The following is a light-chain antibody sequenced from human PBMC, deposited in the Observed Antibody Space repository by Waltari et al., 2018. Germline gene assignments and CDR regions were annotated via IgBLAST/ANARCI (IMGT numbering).Light chain of an antibody. CDR2: RVF. V-gene: IGKV2-29*02. CDR1: QSLLHSNGNTY. CDR3: MQALQTPLT. J-gene: IGKJ4*01. Sequence: DIVMTQTPLSLSVTPGEPASISCRSSQSLLHSNGNTYLYWYLQKPGQPPRLLIYRVFNRFSGVPDRFSGSGSGTDFTLKISRVEAEDVGVYYCMQALQTPLTFGGGTKVEIK.